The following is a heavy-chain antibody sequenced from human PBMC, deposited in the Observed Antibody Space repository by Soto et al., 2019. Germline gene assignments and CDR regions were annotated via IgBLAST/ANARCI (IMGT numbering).Heavy chain of an antibody. CDR2: MTDSGDSA. Sequence: GGSLRLSCAASGFTFSNYAMSWVRQAPGKGLEWVSAMTDSGDSAYYADSVQGRFTISRDNSRNTLYLQMNGLKAEDTAVYYCTTRHKFSYFQWGQGTLVTVSS. J-gene: IGHJ4*02. D-gene: IGHD5-18*01. CDR3: TTRHKFSYFQ. V-gene: IGHV3-23*01. CDR1: GFTFSNYA.